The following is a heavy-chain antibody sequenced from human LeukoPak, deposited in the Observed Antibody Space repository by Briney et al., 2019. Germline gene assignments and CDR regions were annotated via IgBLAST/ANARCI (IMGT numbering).Heavy chain of an antibody. D-gene: IGHD4-23*01. J-gene: IGHJ4*02. V-gene: IGHV4-4*07. Sequence: SETLSLTCTVSGGSIKDSDWSWIRQPGGKGLEWIGRIYTSGRTNYNPSLKSRVTMSLDTSKNQFSLKLTSVTAADTAVYYCAREFYGGQPAYWGQGTLVTVSS. CDR1: GGSIKDSD. CDR2: IYTSGRT. CDR3: AREFYGGQPAY.